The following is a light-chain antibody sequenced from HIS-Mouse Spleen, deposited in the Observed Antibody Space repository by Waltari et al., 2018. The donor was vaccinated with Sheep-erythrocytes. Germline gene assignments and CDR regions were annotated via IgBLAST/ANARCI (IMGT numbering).Light chain of an antibody. V-gene: IGLV2-14*03. CDR1: SSDVGGFTY. Sequence: QSALTQPRSVSGSPGQSVTISCTGTSSDVGGFTYVPWYQQHPGKAPKLMIYDVSNRPSGVSNRFSGSKSGNTASLTISGLQAEDEADYYCSSYTSSSTVVFGGGTKLTVL. CDR3: SSYTSSSTVV. CDR2: DVS. J-gene: IGLJ2*01.